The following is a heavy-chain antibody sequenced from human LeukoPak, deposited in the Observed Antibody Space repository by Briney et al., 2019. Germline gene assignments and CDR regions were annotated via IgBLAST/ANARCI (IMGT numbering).Heavy chain of an antibody. CDR3: ARVSGYDSGLRSPPPTY. J-gene: IGHJ4*02. Sequence: GASVKVSCKASGYTLTSYGISWVRQAPGQGLEWMGWISAYNGNTNYAQKLQGRVTMTTDTSTSTAYMELRSLRSDDTAVYYCARVSGYDSGLRSPPPTYWGQGTLVTVSS. CDR2: ISAYNGNT. CDR1: GYTLTSYG. V-gene: IGHV1-18*01. D-gene: IGHD5-12*01.